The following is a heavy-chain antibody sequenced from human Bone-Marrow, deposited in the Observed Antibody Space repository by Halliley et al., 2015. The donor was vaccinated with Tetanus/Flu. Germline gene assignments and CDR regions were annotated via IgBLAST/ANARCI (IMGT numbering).Heavy chain of an antibody. CDR3: ARGKDIAIMVYAPYWYLDL. Sequence: YDGNKKEYADSVKGRYTISRDNPANTLHLQLNSLRVEDTAFYFCARGKDIAIMVYAPYWYLDLWGRGTLVTVSS. V-gene: IGHV3-30*03. CDR2: YDGNKK. D-gene: IGHD2-8*01. J-gene: IGHJ2*01.